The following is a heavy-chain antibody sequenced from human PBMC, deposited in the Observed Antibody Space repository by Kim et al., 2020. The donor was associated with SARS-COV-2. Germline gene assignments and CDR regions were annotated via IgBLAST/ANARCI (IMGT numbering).Heavy chain of an antibody. V-gene: IGHV1-18*01. Sequence: AQKLQGRVNMTTDTSTSTAYMELRSLRSDDTAVYYCARDYWGNGGAFDIWGQGTMVTVSS. CDR3: ARDYWGNGGAFDI. D-gene: IGHD2-21*01. J-gene: IGHJ3*02.